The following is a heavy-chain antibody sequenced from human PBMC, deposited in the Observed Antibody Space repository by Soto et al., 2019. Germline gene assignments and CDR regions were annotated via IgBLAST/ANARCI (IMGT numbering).Heavy chain of an antibody. CDR2: ISAYNGNT. Sequence: ASVKVSCKASGYTFTSYGISWVRQAPGQGLEWMGWISAYNGNTNYAQKLQGGVTMTTDTSTSTAYMELRSLRSDDTAVYYCARVIAPPQKETNCGGDCYSYYFDYWGQGTLVTVSS. CDR1: GYTFTSYG. D-gene: IGHD2-21*02. CDR3: ARVIAPPQKETNCGGDCYSYYFDY. J-gene: IGHJ4*02. V-gene: IGHV1-18*04.